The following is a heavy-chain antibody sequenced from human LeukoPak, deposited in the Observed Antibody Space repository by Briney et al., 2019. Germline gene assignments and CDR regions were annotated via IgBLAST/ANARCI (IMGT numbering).Heavy chain of an antibody. Sequence: GGSLRLSCAASGFTFSSYEMIWVRQAPGKGLEWLSYISSSGSTLYYADSVKGRFTISRDNAKNSLYLQMNSLRAEDTAVYYCARADYYYYGMDVWGQGTTVTVS. CDR3: ARADYYYYGMDV. J-gene: IGHJ6*02. V-gene: IGHV3-48*03. CDR1: GFTFSSYE. CDR2: ISSSGSTL.